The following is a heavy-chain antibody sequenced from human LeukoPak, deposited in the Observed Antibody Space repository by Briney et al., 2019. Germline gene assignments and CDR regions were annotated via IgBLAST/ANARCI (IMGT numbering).Heavy chain of an antibody. CDR2: IKQDGSEK. Sequence: PGGSLRLSCAASGFTFSSYWMSWVRQAPGKGLEWVANIKQDGSEKYYVDSVKDRFTISRDNAKNSLYLQMNSLRAEDTAVYYCARDGWFGDYNWFDPWGQGTLVTVSS. J-gene: IGHJ5*02. CDR3: ARDGWFGDYNWFDP. CDR1: GFTFSSYW. D-gene: IGHD3-10*01. V-gene: IGHV3-7*01.